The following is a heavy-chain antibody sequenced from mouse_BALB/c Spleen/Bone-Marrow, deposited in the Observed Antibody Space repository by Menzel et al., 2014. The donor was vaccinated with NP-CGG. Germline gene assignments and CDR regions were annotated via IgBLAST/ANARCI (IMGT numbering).Heavy chain of an antibody. CDR2: INPSSGYT. J-gene: IGHJ4*01. CDR3: ARDDGYLYAMDY. V-gene: IGHV1-4*02. CDR1: GYTFTSYT. D-gene: IGHD2-3*01. Sequence: VQLKQSAAELARPGASVKMSCKASGYTFTSYTMHWVKQRPGQGLEWIGYINPSSGYTEYNQKFKDKTTLTADKSSSTAYMQLSSLTSEDSAVYYCARDDGYLYAMDYWGQGTSVTVSS.